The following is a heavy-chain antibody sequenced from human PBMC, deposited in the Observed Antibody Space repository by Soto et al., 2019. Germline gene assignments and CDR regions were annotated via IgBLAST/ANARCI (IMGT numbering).Heavy chain of an antibody. D-gene: IGHD3-10*01. CDR3: ARDGYDGSGSPYPAF. J-gene: IGHJ4*02. CDR1: GASMSEYF. CDR2: IYYLGST. V-gene: IGHV4-59*01. Sequence: SETLSLTCTVSGASMSEYFWSWIRQSPGKGLEWIGYIYYLGSTDYNPSLKSRVTISVDTSKRQFSLRLTSVTAADTAVYYCARDGYDGSGSPYPAFWGPGTQVTVS.